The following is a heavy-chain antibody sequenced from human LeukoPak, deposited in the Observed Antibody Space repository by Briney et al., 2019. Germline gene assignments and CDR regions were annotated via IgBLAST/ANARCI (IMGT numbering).Heavy chain of an antibody. CDR1: GFTFSSYA. J-gene: IGHJ4*02. Sequence: GGSLRLSCAASGFTFSSYAMHWVRQAPGKGLEWVSSISGSSTYIYYADSVRGRFTVSRDNAKNSLYLQMNSLTAEDTAVYYCARRATTERGHSYGLDYWGQGTLVTVSS. CDR3: ARRATTERGHSYGLDY. CDR2: ISGSSTYI. D-gene: IGHD5-18*01. V-gene: IGHV3-21*01.